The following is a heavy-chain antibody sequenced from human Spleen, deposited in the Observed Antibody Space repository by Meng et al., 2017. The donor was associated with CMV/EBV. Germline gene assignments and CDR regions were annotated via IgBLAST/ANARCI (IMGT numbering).Heavy chain of an antibody. J-gene: IGHJ5*02. D-gene: IGHD6-19*01. Sequence: GGYISRSSLCWGWLRQPPGRRLAWIVSISYSGSTFYNPSIKGRVTISVDTSQNQFSLRLSSVAAADTAVYNCARAGIMAVAGSGFDPWGQGTLVTVSS. CDR1: GGYISRSSLC. CDR2: ISYSGST. CDR3: ARAGIMAVAGSGFDP. V-gene: IGHV4-39*07.